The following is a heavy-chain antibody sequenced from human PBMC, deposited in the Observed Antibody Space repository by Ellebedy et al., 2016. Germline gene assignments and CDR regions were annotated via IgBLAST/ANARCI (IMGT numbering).Heavy chain of an antibody. D-gene: IGHD2-2*02. CDR2: ISGSGGST. CDR3: AKAEPPGWYCSSTSCYTFDY. Sequence: GESLKISXAASGFTFSSYAMSWVRQAPGKGLEWVSAISGSGGSTYYADSVKGRFTISRDNSKNTLYLQMNSLRAEDTAVYYCAKAEPPGWYCSSTSCYTFDYWGQGTLVTVSS. V-gene: IGHV3-23*01. J-gene: IGHJ4*02. CDR1: GFTFSSYA.